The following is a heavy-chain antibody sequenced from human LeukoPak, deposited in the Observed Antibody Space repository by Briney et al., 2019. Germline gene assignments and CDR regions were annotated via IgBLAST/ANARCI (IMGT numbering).Heavy chain of an antibody. CDR2: ISWDGDST. V-gene: IGHV3-43D*03. Sequence: GGSLRLSCAASGFTFDDYAMHWVRQAPGKGLEWVSLISWDGDSTYYADSVKGRFTISRDNSKNSLYLQMNSLRAEDTALYYCAKGYYDSSGFIDYWGQGTLVTVSS. CDR1: GFTFDDYA. J-gene: IGHJ4*02. D-gene: IGHD3-22*01. CDR3: AKGYYDSSGFIDY.